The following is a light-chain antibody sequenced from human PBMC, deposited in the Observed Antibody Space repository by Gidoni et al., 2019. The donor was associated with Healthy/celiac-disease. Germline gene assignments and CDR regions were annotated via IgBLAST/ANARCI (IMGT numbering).Light chain of an antibody. J-gene: IGKJ4*01. CDR2: WAS. V-gene: IGKV4-1*01. Sequence: DIVMTQSQDYLAVSLGERATINCKSSQSVLYSSNNKNYLAWYQQKPGQPPKLLIYWASTRESGVPDRFSGSGSGTDFTLTISSLQAEDVAVYSCQQYYSTPLTFGGGTKVEIK. CDR1: QSVLYSSNNKNY. CDR3: QQYYSTPLT.